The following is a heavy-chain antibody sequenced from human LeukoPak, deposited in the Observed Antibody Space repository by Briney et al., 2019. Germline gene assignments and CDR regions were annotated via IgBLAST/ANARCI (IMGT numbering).Heavy chain of an antibody. D-gene: IGHD3-22*01. CDR1: GFTFSSYS. CDR2: ISSSSTYI. Sequence: GGSLRLSCAASGFTFSSYSMNWVRQAPGKGLEWVSSISSSSTYIYYADSVRGRFTISRDNAKNSLYLQMNSLRAEDTAVYSCARRIVTYYYDSSGSLDAFDIWGQGTMVTVSS. J-gene: IGHJ3*02. CDR3: ARRIVTYYYDSSGSLDAFDI. V-gene: IGHV3-21*01.